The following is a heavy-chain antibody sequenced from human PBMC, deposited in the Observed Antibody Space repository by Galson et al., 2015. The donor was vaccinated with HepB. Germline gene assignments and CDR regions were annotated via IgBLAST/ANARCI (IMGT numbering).Heavy chain of an antibody. J-gene: IGHJ6*02. D-gene: IGHD4-17*01. V-gene: IGHV3-66*02. CDR1: GFTVTINY. CDR3: ARDQGDDYVNYYYYHGTDV. Sequence: SLRLSCAASGFTVTINYMSWVRQAPGKGLEWVSVIYNDGSTYYADSVKGRFTISRDNSKNTLYLQLNSVRAEDTAVYYCARDQGDDYVNYYYYHGTDVWGQGTTVTVSS. CDR2: IYNDGST.